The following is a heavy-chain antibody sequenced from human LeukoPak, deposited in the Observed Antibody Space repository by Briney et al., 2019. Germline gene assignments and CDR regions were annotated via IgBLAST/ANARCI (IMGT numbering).Heavy chain of an antibody. CDR1: GFTFSSYA. CDR2: ISGSGGST. Sequence: GGSLRLSCAASGFTFSSYAMSWVRQAPGKGLEWVSAISGSGGSTYYADSVKGRFTISRDNSKNTLYLQMNSLGAEDTAVYYCAKDWYYDFWSGYSNWGQGTLVTVSS. CDR3: AKDWYYDFWSGYSN. V-gene: IGHV3-23*01. J-gene: IGHJ4*02. D-gene: IGHD3-3*01.